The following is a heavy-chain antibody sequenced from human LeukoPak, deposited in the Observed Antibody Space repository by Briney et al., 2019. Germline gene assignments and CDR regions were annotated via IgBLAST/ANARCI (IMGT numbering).Heavy chain of an antibody. D-gene: IGHD6-13*01. Sequence: PSETLSLTCTVSGGSITGDFWSWIRRSPGKGLEWIGYISYSGITNYNPSLKSRVTISVDTSKNQFSLRLRSVTAADTAVYFCAGDIAAVNIPGSRLDPWGQGTLVTVSS. CDR2: ISYSGIT. V-gene: IGHV4-59*08. CDR3: AGDIAAVNIPGSRLDP. J-gene: IGHJ5*02. CDR1: GGSITGDF.